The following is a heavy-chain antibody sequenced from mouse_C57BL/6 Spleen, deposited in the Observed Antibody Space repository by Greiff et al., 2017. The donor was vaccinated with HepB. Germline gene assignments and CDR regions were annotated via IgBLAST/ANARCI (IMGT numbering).Heavy chain of an antibody. D-gene: IGHD2-4*01. Sequence: QVQLQQSGAELAKPGASVKLSCKASGYTFTSYWMHWVKQRPGQGLEWIGYINPSSGYTKYNQKFKDKATLTADKSSSTAYMQLSSLTYEDSAVYYCAIPGRYDYDRGTWFAYWGQGTLVTVSA. J-gene: IGHJ3*01. V-gene: IGHV1-7*01. CDR3: AIPGRYDYDRGTWFAY. CDR1: GYTFTSYW. CDR2: INPSSGYT.